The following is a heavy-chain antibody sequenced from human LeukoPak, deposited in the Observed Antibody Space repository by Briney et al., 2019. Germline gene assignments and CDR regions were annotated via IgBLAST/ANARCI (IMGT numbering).Heavy chain of an antibody. J-gene: IGHJ4*02. CDR3: ARASNWNYVVYY. D-gene: IGHD1-7*01. Sequence: ASETLSLTCGVYGGSFSGYYWSWIRQPPGKGLEWIGEINHSGSTNYNPSLKSRVTISVDTSKNQFSLKLSSVTAADTAVYYCARASNWNYVVYYWGQGTLVTVSS. CDR2: INHSGST. CDR1: GGSFSGYY. V-gene: IGHV4-34*01.